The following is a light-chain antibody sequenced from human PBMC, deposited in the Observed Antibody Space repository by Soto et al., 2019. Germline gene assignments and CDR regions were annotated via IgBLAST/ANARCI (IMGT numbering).Light chain of an antibody. CDR1: SSDVGGYNC. Sequence: QSALTQPASVSGSPGQSIAISCTGTSSDVGGYNCVSWYQQHPGKAPNLMIFNVTNRPSGVSNRFSGSKSGNTASLTISGLQAEYEADYYCSSYTSGGNYVFGAGTKVTVL. J-gene: IGLJ1*01. V-gene: IGLV2-14*01. CDR2: NVT. CDR3: SSYTSGGNYV.